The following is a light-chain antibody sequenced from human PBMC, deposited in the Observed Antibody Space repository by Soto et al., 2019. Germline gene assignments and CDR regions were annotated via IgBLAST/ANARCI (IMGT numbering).Light chain of an antibody. V-gene: IGKV3-15*01. CDR1: QSVSSN. CDR3: QQYNNWPLT. CDR2: GAS. Sequence: EIVMTQSPATLSVSPEERATLSCRASQSVSSNLAWYQQKPGQAPRLLIYGASTRATGIPARFSGSGSGTEFTLTISSLQFEDFAVYYCQQYNNWPLTFGQGTKV. J-gene: IGKJ1*01.